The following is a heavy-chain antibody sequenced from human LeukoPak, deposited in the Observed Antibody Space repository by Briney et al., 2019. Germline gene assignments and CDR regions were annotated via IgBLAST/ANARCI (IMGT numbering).Heavy chain of an antibody. Sequence: ASVKVSCKASGYTFTSYGISWVRQAPGQGLEWMGWTSAYNGNTNYAQKLQGRVTMTTDTSTSTAYMELRSLRSDDTAVYYCAGQFGELDTYYYYGMDVWGQGTTVTVSS. D-gene: IGHD3-10*01. J-gene: IGHJ6*02. CDR3: AGQFGELDTYYYYGMDV. CDR1: GYTFTSYG. V-gene: IGHV1-18*01. CDR2: TSAYNGNT.